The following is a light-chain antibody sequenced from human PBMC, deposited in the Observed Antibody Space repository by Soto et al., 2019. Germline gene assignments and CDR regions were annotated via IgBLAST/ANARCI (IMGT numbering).Light chain of an antibody. Sequence: EIVFTQSPVTLSLSXGGRATLSXXASQTIDNTLAWYQRKPGQAPRLLIYDASTRATGVPARFSGSGSGTDFTLTISSLQSEDFAVYYCQHYNYWPYTFGQGTKVDIK. CDR2: DAS. CDR1: QTIDNT. V-gene: IGKV3-15*01. CDR3: QHYNYWPYT. J-gene: IGKJ2*01.